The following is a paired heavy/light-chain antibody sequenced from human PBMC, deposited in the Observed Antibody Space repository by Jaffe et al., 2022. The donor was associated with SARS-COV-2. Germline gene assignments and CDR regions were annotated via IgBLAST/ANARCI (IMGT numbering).Light chain of an antibody. CDR2: KAS. CDR3: QQYNSYSA. J-gene: IGKJ2*01. CDR1: QSISDW. V-gene: IGKV1-5*03. Sequence: DIQMTQSPSTLSASVGDRVTITCRASQSISDWLAWYQQKPGKAPKLLIYKASSLQSGVPSRFSGSGSGTEFTLTISSLQPDDFATYYCQQYNSYSAFGQGTKLEIK.
Heavy chain of an antibody. D-gene: IGHD6-19*01. CDR3: ARHRRYSSGWDAFDI. CDR1: GGSISSYY. J-gene: IGHJ3*02. V-gene: IGHV4-59*08. CDR2: IFYSGST. Sequence: QVQLQESGPGLMRPSGTLSLTCSVSGGSISSYYWSWIRQPPGKGLEWIGYIFYSGSTNYNPSLKSRVTISVDTSKKQFSLQLRSVTAADTAVYYCARHRRYSSGWDAFDIWGQGTMVTVSS.